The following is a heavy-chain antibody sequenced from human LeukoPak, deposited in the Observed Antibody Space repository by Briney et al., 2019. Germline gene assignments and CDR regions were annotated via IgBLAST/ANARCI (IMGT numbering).Heavy chain of an antibody. CDR2: ISGDGSST. D-gene: IGHD1-26*01. Sequence: GGSLRLSCAASRFTFDDYAMHWVRQGPGKGLEWVSLISGDGSSTYYAASVKGRFTISRDNSKNSLYLQMNSLRAEDTAVYYCARDPVGATTPDCWGQGALATVSS. CDR1: RFTFDDYA. J-gene: IGHJ4*02. V-gene: IGHV3-43*02. CDR3: ARDPVGATTPDC.